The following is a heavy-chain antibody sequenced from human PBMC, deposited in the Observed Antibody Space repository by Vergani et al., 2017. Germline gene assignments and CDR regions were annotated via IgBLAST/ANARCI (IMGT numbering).Heavy chain of an antibody. V-gene: IGHV2-5*04. D-gene: IGHD1-7*01. CDR1: GFSLNTRGVS. J-gene: IGHJ6*03. Sequence: QITLKESGPTLVKPTQTLTLTCTFSGFSLNTRGVSVAWIRQPPGKALDWLALIYWNDDQHYSPSLNNRVTITMDTSKNQVVLTMTNMDYVDTGTYYCVYRKTEFRTTGCFYPFYYYYYMDVWGKGTTVTVSS. CDR2: IYWNDDQ. CDR3: VYRKTEFRTTGCFYPFYYYYYMDV.